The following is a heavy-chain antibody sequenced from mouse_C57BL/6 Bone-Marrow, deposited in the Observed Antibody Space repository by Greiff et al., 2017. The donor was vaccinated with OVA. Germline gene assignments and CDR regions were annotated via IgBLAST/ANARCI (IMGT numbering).Heavy chain of an antibody. CDR1: VYAFSSYW. CDR2: IYPGDGDT. V-gene: IGHV1-80*01. D-gene: IGHD2-4*01. Sequence: QVQLQQSGAELLKPGASVKISCKASVYAFSSYWMNWVKQRPGKGLEWIGQIYPGDGDTNYNGKFKGKATLTADKSSSTAYMQLSSLTSEDSAVYFCAREDYDYDPYYYAMDYWGQGTSVTVSS. J-gene: IGHJ4*01. CDR3: AREDYDYDPYYYAMDY.